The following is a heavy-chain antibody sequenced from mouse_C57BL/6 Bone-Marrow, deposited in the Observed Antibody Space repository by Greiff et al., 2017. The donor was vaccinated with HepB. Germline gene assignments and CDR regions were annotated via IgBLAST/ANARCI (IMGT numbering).Heavy chain of an antibody. CDR1: GFTFSDYG. Sequence: EVHLVESGGGLVKPGGSLKLSCAASGFTFSDYGMHWVRQAPEKGLEWVAYISSGSSTIYYADTVKGRFTISRDNAKNTLFLQMTSLRSEDTAMYYCARPGDYSWYFDVWGTGTTVTVSS. V-gene: IGHV5-17*01. CDR2: ISSGSSTI. D-gene: IGHD1-1*01. J-gene: IGHJ1*03. CDR3: ARPGDYSWYFDV.